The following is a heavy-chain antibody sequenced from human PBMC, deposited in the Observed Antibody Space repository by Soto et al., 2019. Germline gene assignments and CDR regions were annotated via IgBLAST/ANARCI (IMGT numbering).Heavy chain of an antibody. D-gene: IGHD7-27*01. CDR2: IWYDGSNK. CDR3: RVTWDDGFDI. CDR1: GFTFSSYG. V-gene: IGHV3-33*01. J-gene: IGHJ3*02. Sequence: QVQLVESGGGVVQPGRSLRLSCAASGFTFSSYGMHWVRQAPGKGLEWVAVIWYDGSNKYYADSVEGRFTISRDNSKNTLYLQMHSLRAEDTAVYYCRVTWDDGFDIWGQGTMVTVSS.